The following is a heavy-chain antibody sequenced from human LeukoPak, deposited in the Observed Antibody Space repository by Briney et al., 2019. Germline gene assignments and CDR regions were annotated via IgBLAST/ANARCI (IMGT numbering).Heavy chain of an antibody. J-gene: IGHJ5*02. CDR3: ARRGRGIVVVVAATRRNWFDP. CDR2: INHSGST. CDR1: GGSFSGYY. Sequence: SSETLSLTCAVYGGSFSGYYWSWIRQPPGKGLEWIGEINHSGSTNYNPSLKSRVTISVDTSKNQFSLKLSSVTAAYTAGYYCARRGRGIVVVVAATRRNWFDPWGQGTLVSVSS. V-gene: IGHV4-34*01. D-gene: IGHD2-15*01.